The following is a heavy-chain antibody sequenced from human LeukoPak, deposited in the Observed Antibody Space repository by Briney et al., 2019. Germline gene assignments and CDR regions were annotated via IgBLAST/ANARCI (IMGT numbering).Heavy chain of an antibody. V-gene: IGHV4-30-4*08. J-gene: IGHJ4*02. CDR1: GGSIGSGDYY. CDR2: IYYSGST. CDR3: AREGVVGATTPFDY. D-gene: IGHD1-26*01. Sequence: SETLSLTCTVSGGSIGSGDYYWSWIRQPPGKGLEWIGYIYYSGSTYYNPSRKSRVTISVNTSKNQFSLKLSSVTAADTAVYYCAREGVVGATTPFDYWGQGTLVTVSS.